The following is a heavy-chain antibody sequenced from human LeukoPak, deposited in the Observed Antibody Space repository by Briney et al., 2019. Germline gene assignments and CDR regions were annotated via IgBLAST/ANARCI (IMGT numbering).Heavy chain of an antibody. CDR3: ARMMRSYGYSDY. D-gene: IGHD5-18*01. CDR1: GGSISSYY. Sequence: SETLSLTCTVSGGSISSYYWSWIRQPPGQGLEWIGYIYYSGSTNYNPSLKSRVTISVDTSKNQFSLKLSSVTAADTAVYYCARMMRSYGYSDYWGQGTLVTVSS. V-gene: IGHV4-59*01. J-gene: IGHJ4*02. CDR2: IYYSGST.